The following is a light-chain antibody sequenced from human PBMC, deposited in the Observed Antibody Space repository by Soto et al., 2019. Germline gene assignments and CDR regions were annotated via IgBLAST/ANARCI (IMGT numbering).Light chain of an antibody. Sequence: DIQMTQSPSSLSGSVGDRVTITCRARQGISNYLAWYQQKPGKVPKLLIYAASTLQSGVPSRFSGSGSGTDFTLTISSLQPEDVATYYCQKYNSAPPWTFGQGTKVEIK. CDR3: QKYNSAPPWT. J-gene: IGKJ1*01. V-gene: IGKV1-27*01. CDR2: AAS. CDR1: QGISNY.